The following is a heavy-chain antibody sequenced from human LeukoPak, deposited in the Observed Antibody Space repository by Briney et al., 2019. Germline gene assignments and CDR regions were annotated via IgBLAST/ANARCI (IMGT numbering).Heavy chain of an antibody. Sequence: PSETLSLTCTVSGGSISSYYWSWIRQPPGKGLEWIGYIYYSGSTNYNPSLKSRVTISVDTSKNQFSLKLSSVTAADTAVYYCARHAGGDSSSWSNWFDPWGQGTLVTVSS. CDR1: GGSISSYY. CDR2: IYYSGST. CDR3: ARHAGGDSSSWSNWFDP. V-gene: IGHV4-59*01. J-gene: IGHJ5*02. D-gene: IGHD6-13*01.